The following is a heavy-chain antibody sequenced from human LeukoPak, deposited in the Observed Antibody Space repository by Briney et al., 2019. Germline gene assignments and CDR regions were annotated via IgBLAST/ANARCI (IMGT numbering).Heavy chain of an antibody. CDR2: IYYSGTT. CDR3: ARDLPMTGAFDI. V-gene: IGHV4-59*01. Sequence: SETLSLTCTVSGGSISSYYWSWIRQPPGKGLEWVGYIYYSGTTNYNPSLKSGVTISVDTSKNQFSLKLSSVTAADTAVYYCARDLPMTGAFDIWGQGTMVTVSS. J-gene: IGHJ3*02. D-gene: IGHD1-14*01. CDR1: GGSISSYY.